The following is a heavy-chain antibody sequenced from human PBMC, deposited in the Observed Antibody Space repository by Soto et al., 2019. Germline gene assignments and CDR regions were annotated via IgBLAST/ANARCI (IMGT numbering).Heavy chain of an antibody. Sequence: QVQLVESGGGVVQPGRSLRLSCAASGFTFSNYGMHWVRQAPGKGLEWVAVILNDGSNRYHADSVKDRFTISRDNSENTLYLQLNSLRAEDTAVYYCERDGEYSGNGMDVCGQVTMVT. CDR2: ILNDGSNR. CDR3: ERDGEYSGNGMDV. V-gene: IGHV3-33*01. J-gene: IGHJ6*02. CDR1: GFTFSNYG. D-gene: IGHD3-10*01.